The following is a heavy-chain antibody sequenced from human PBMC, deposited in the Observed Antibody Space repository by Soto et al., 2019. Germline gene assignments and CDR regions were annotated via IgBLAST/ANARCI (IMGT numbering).Heavy chain of an antibody. V-gene: IGHV4-39*02. CDR1: GGSIRSTTYY. Sequence: SETLSLTCTVSGGSIRSTTYYWGWIRQPPGKGLEWIGHIFYSGTTHFNPSLQSRLTISADTSKNQFSLRLSSVTSADTAVYYCARGLAPTIFGTVPTPNWFDPWGQGTLVTVS. CDR2: IFYSGTT. D-gene: IGHD3-3*01. CDR3: ARGLAPTIFGTVPTPNWFDP. J-gene: IGHJ5*02.